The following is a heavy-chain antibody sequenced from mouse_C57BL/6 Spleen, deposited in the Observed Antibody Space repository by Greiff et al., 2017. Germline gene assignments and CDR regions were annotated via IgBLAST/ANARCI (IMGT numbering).Heavy chain of an antibody. D-gene: IGHD1-1*01. CDR3: ARFSFITTVVATWDWYFDV. V-gene: IGHV1-82*01. Sequence: QVHVKQSGPELVKPGASVKISCKASGYAFSSSWMNWVKQRPGKGLEWIGRIYPGDGDTNYNGKFKGKATLTADKSSSTAYMQLSSLTSEDSAVYFCARFSFITTVVATWDWYFDVWGTGTTVTVSS. CDR2: IYPGDGDT. J-gene: IGHJ1*03. CDR1: GYAFSSSW.